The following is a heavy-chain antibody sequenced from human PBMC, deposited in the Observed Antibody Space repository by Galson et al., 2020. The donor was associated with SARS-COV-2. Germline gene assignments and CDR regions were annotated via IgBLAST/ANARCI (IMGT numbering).Heavy chain of an antibody. J-gene: IGHJ1*01. Sequence: ASVKVSCKASGYTFTSYGISWVRQAPGQGLEWMGWISAYNGNTNYAQKLQGRVTMTTDTSTSTAYMELRSLRSDDTAVYYCARGERYGDYVFEYFQHWGQGTLVTVSS. CDR2: ISAYNGNT. CDR1: GYTFTSYG. D-gene: IGHD4-17*01. CDR3: ARGERYGDYVFEYFQH. V-gene: IGHV1-18*01.